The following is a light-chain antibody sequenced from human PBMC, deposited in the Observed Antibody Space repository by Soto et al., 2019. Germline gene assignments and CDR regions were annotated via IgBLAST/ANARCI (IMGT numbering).Light chain of an antibody. V-gene: IGKV3D-15*01. CDR2: DAS. CDR1: QSVSSS. Sequence: PGARATLSCRASQSVSSSSLAWYQQIPGQPPRLLIYDASNRAAGVPARFSGSGSGTDFTLTISSLQSEDFAVYYCQQYNNWPPITFGQGTRLEIK. J-gene: IGKJ5*01. CDR3: QQYNNWPPIT.